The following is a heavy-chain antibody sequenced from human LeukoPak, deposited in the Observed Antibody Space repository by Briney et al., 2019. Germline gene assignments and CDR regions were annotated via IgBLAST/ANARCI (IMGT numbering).Heavy chain of an antibody. CDR3: ARGNEDTAMVFDY. Sequence: GGSLRLSCAASGFTFSDYYMSWIRQAPGKGLEWVSYISSSSSYTNYADSVKGRFTISRDNAKNSLYLQMNSLRAEDTAVDYCARGNEDTAMVFDYWGQGTLVTVSS. CDR2: ISSSSSYT. J-gene: IGHJ4*02. CDR1: GFTFSDYY. D-gene: IGHD5-18*01. V-gene: IGHV3-11*06.